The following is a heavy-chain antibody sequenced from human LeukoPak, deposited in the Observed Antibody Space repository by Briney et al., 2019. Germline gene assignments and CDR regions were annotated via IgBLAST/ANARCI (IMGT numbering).Heavy chain of an antibody. D-gene: IGHD3-22*01. CDR2: IYSGGAT. CDR3: ARDSSGYYRMDV. CDR1: GFTVSSNY. J-gene: IGHJ6*02. Sequence: RGSLRLSCAASGFTVSSNYMSWVRQAPGKGLEWVSLIYSGGATDYADSVKGRFTISRDNSKNTLYLQMNSLRAEDSAVYYCARDSSGYYRMDVWGQGTTVTVSS. V-gene: IGHV3-53*01.